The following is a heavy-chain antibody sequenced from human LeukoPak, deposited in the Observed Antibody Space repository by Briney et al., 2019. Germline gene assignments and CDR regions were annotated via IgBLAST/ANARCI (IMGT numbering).Heavy chain of an antibody. D-gene: IGHD5-18*01. CDR1: GGSITSSTYY. V-gene: IGHV4-39*07. CDR3: ARAFSYGYSWFDP. Sequence: SETLSLTRTVSGGSITSSTYYWGWIRQPPGKGLEWIGSIYYSGSTYYNPPLKSRVTISVDTSKNQFSLKLSSVTAADTAVYYCARAFSYGYSWFDPWGQGTLVTVSS. J-gene: IGHJ5*02. CDR2: IYYSGST.